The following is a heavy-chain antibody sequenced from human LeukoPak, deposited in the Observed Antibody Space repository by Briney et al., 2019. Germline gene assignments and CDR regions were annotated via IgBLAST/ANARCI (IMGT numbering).Heavy chain of an antibody. J-gene: IGHJ3*02. Sequence: PGGSLRLSCAASGFTFSSYAMSWVRQAPGEGLEWVSVIYSGGSTYYADSVKGRFTISRDNSKNTLYLQMSSLRAEDTAVYYCAGLSPSRKALSAFDIWGQGTMVTVSS. CDR3: AGLSPSRKALSAFDI. CDR2: IYSGGST. V-gene: IGHV3-53*01. CDR1: GFTFSSYA. D-gene: IGHD2-15*01.